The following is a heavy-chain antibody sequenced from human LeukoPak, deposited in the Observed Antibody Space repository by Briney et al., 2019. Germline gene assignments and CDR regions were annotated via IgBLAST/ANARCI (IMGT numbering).Heavy chain of an antibody. J-gene: IGHJ5*02. CDR3: ARHPITRWLQFGWLENWFDP. CDR2: IYYSGST. V-gene: IGHV4-39*01. D-gene: IGHD5-24*01. CDR1: GGSISSSSYY. Sequence: PSETLSLTCTVSGGSISSSSYYWGWIRQPPGKGLEWIGSIYYSGSTYYNPSLKSRVTISVDTSKNQFALKLSSVTAADTAVYYCARHPITRWLQFGWLENWFDPWGQGTLVTVSS.